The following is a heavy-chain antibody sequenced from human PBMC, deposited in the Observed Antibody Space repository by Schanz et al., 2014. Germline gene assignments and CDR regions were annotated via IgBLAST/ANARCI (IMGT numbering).Heavy chain of an antibody. CDR1: GFTFSFSG. Sequence: QVQLVESGGGVVQPGGSLRLSCAASGFTFSFSGMQWVRQAPGKGLEWVAFIRSDGSNENYADSVRGRFTISRDNSKNTLYLQMNSLRTEDTAVYYCAKSMYSTSWAFDFWGQGAQVTVSS. CDR2: IRSDGSNE. J-gene: IGHJ4*02. D-gene: IGHD2-2*01. CDR3: AKSMYSTSWAFDF. V-gene: IGHV3-30*02.